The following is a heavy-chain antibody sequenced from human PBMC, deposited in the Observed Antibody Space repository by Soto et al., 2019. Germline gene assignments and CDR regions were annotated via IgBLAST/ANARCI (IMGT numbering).Heavy chain of an antibody. Sequence: TLSLTCTVSGGSISSGDYYWSWIRQPPGKGLEWIGYIYYSGSTYYNPSLKSRVTISVDTSKNQFSLKLSSVTAADTAVYYCARDWRYCSGGSCYPDPWGQGTLVTVSS. CDR1: GGSISSGDYY. V-gene: IGHV4-30-4*01. CDR2: IYYSGST. J-gene: IGHJ5*02. D-gene: IGHD2-15*01. CDR3: ARDWRYCSGGSCYPDP.